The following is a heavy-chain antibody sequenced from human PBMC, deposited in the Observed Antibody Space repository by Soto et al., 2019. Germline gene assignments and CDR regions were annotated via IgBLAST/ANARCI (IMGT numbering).Heavy chain of an antibody. Sequence: EMQLLESGGRLVPPGGSLRLSCAASGFNFRAYAMNWVRQVTGKGLDWVSGISGRGHMTFYADSVKGRFTISRDNSKTTVFLQMYSLRPEDTAIYYCAKDLGVSGYDFDWYFDLWGRGTLVTVSS. CDR3: AKDLGVSGYDFDWYFDL. J-gene: IGHJ2*01. CDR2: ISGRGHMT. D-gene: IGHD3-22*01. CDR1: GFNFRAYA. V-gene: IGHV3-23*01.